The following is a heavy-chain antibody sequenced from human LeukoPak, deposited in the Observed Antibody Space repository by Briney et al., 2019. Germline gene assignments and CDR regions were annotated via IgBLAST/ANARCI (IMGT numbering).Heavy chain of an antibody. D-gene: IGHD5-24*01. J-gene: IGHJ2*01. Sequence: PSETLSLSCTVSGGSISSYYWSWIRQPPGEGLEWSGYIYYSGSTNYNPSLKSRVTISVDTSKNQFSLKLSSVTAADTAVYYCARWLQPPPYWYFDLWGRGTLVTVSS. CDR2: IYYSGST. V-gene: IGHV4-59*01. CDR3: ARWLQPPPYWYFDL. CDR1: GGSISSYY.